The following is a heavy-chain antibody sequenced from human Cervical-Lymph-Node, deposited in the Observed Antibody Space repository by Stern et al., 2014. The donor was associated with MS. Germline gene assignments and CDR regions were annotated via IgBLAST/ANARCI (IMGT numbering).Heavy chain of an antibody. V-gene: IGHV3-11*01. J-gene: IGHJ4*02. D-gene: IGHD4-17*01. CDR3: ASCGYGDYEGFDS. CDR2: ISSSGSTI. CDR1: GFTFSDYH. Sequence: VQLEESGGGLVKPGGSLRLSCAASGFTFSDYHMKWIRQAPGEGLEWLSYISSSGSTIYYADSVRGRVTISRDNAKKSLYLQMNNMRGEDTAVYYCASCGYGDYEGFDSWGQGSLVTVSS.